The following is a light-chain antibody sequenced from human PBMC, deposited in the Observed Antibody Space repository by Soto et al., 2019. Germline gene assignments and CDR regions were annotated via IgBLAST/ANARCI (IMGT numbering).Light chain of an antibody. CDR1: SSDVGGYHY. CDR2: EVS. CDR3: SSYADTNNLV. V-gene: IGLV2-8*01. Sequence: QSALTQPPSASGSPGQSVTIFCTGTSSDVGGYHYVSWYQQHPGKAPKLMIYEVSKRPSGVPDRFSGSKSGNTASLTVSGLQAEDDADYYCSSYADTNNLVFGGGTKLTVL. J-gene: IGLJ2*01.